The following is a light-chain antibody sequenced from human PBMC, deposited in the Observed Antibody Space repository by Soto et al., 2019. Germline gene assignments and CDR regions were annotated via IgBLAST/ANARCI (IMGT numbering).Light chain of an antibody. CDR2: GNS. V-gene: IGLV1-40*01. CDR3: QSYDSSLSDVV. Sequence: QAVVTQPPSVSGAPGQRVTISCTGSSSNIGAGYDVHWYQQLPGTAPKLLIYGNSNRPSVVPDRFSGSKSGTSASLAITGLQAEDEADYYCQSYDSSLSDVVFGGGTKLTGL. CDR1: SSNIGAGYD. J-gene: IGLJ2*01.